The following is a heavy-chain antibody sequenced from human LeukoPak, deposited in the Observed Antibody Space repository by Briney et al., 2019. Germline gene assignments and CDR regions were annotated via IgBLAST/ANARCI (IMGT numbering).Heavy chain of an antibody. D-gene: IGHD6-13*01. J-gene: IGHJ4*02. CDR2: IYYSGST. CDR3: ARLISSSWFFDY. V-gene: IGHV4-59*01. Sequence: SQTLSLTCAVSGGSISSYYWSCIRQPPGKGLEWIGYIYYSGSTNYNPSLKSRVTISVDTSKNQFSLKLSSATAADTAVYYCARLISSSWFFDYWGQGSLVTVSS. CDR1: GGSISSYY.